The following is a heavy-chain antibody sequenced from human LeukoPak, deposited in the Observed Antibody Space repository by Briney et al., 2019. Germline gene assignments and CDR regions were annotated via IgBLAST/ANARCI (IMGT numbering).Heavy chain of an antibody. D-gene: IGHD3-16*02. CDR3: AWYYDYVWGSFRTGYFDY. CDR2: IYYSGST. J-gene: IGHJ4*02. V-gene: IGHV4-39*01. Sequence: SETLSLTCTVSGGSISNSSPYYWDWIRQPPGKGLEWIGTIYYSGSTSYNPSLTSRVTISVDTSKNQFSLNLSSVTAADTAVYYCAWYYDYVWGSFRTGYFDYWGQGTLVTVSS. CDR1: GGSISNSSPYY.